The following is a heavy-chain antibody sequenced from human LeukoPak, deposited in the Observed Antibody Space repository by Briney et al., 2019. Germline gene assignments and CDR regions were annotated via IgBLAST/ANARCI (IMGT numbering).Heavy chain of an antibody. CDR3: ARSLTGYDAFDI. V-gene: IGHV3-30*04. J-gene: IGHJ3*02. CDR1: GFTFNRHA. D-gene: IGHD3-9*01. Sequence: GGSLRLSCAASGFTFNRHAMHWVRQAAGKGLEWVAVISYDKSYKEYTDSVKGRFTISRDNSRNTLFFEMNSLRTEDTAIYYCARSLTGYDAFDIWGQGTRVTVSS. CDR2: ISYDKSYK.